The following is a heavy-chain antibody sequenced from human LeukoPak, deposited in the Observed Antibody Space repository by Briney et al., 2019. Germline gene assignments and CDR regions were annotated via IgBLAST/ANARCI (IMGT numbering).Heavy chain of an antibody. Sequence: PGGSLRLSCAASGFTFSSYDMHWVRQATGKGLEWVSAIGTAGDTYYPGSVKGRFTISRENAKNSLYLQMNSLRAGDTAVYYCARGGSSWPYYYYGMDVWGQGTTVTVSS. CDR3: ARGGSSWPYYYYGMDV. CDR1: GFTFSSYD. J-gene: IGHJ6*02. CDR2: IGTAGDT. D-gene: IGHD6-13*01. V-gene: IGHV3-13*01.